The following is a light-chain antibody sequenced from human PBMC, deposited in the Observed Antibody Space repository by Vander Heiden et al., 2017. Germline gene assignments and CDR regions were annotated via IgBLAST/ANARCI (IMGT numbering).Light chain of an antibody. V-gene: IGKV3-20*01. CDR3: QQYGSSPYT. J-gene: IGKJ2*01. Sequence: EIVLTQSPGTLSLSLRERATLSCRASQSVRSGYLAWYQQKPVQAPRLLIYAAFRATGIPDRFSGSGSGTDFTLTISRLETEDFAVYFCQQYGSSPYTFGQGTKLEIK. CDR2: AA. CDR1: QSVRSGY.